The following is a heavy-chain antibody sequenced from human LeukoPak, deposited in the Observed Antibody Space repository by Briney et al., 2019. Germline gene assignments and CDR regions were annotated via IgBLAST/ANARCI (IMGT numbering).Heavy chain of an antibody. CDR3: ARDTDWRKHNDAFDI. CDR1: GFTFSDYY. D-gene: IGHD3-9*01. J-gene: IGHJ3*02. Sequence: PGGSLRLSCAASGFTFSDYYMSWIRQAPGKGQEWVSYISSSGSTIYYADSVKGRFTISRDNAKNSLYLQMNSLRAEDTAVYYCARDTDWRKHNDAFDIWGQGTMVTVSS. CDR2: ISSSGSTI. V-gene: IGHV3-11*01.